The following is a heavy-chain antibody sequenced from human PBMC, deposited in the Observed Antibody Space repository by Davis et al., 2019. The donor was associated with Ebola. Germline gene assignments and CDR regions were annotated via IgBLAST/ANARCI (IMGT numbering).Heavy chain of an antibody. J-gene: IGHJ5*02. CDR1: GYTFTGYY. CDR3: ARDWCSSTSCPLNWFDP. D-gene: IGHD2-2*01. Sequence: ASVKVSCKASGYTFTGYYMHWVRQAPGQGLEWMGWINPNSGGTNYAQKFQGWVTMTRDTSISTAYMELSSLRSEDTAVYYCARDWCSSTSCPLNWFDPWGQGTLVTVSS. V-gene: IGHV1-2*04. CDR2: INPNSGGT.